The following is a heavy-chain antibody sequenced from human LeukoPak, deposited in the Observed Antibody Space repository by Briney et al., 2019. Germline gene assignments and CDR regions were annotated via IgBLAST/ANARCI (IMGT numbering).Heavy chain of an antibody. CDR1: GFTFSSYA. Sequence: GGSLRLSCAASGFTFSSYAMSWVRQAPGKGLEWVSAISGSGGSTYYADSVKGRFTISRDNSKNTLYLQMNSLRAEDTAVYYCARETGSAVGSTDFDYWGQGTLVTVSS. J-gene: IGHJ4*02. CDR2: ISGSGGST. V-gene: IGHV3-23*01. D-gene: IGHD4-17*01. CDR3: ARETGSAVGSTDFDY.